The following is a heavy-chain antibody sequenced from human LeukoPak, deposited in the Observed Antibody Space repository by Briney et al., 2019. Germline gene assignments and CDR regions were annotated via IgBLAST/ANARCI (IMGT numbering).Heavy chain of an antibody. D-gene: IGHD3-22*01. CDR2: ISGSGGST. CDR1: GFTFSSYA. V-gene: IGHV3-23*01. J-gene: IGHJ3*02. Sequence: GGSLRLSCAASGFTFSSYAMSWVRQAPGKGLEWVSAISGSGGSTYYADSVKGRFTISRDNSKNALFLQMNSLRAEDTAVYYCAKDESTMILPDAFDIWGQGTMVTVSS. CDR3: AKDESTMILPDAFDI.